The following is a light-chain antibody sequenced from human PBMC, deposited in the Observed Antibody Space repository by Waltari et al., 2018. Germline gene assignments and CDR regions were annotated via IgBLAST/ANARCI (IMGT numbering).Light chain of an antibody. CDR3: WSYAGSSTWV. Sequence: QSALTQPASVSGSPGQSITISCTGTSSDVGSYNLVSWYQQHPGKAPKLMIYEGSKRPAGVSDRFSGSKSGNTASLTISGRQAEDEADYYCWSYAGSSTWVFGGGTKLTVL. J-gene: IGLJ3*02. CDR2: EGS. V-gene: IGLV2-23*01. CDR1: SSDVGSYNL.